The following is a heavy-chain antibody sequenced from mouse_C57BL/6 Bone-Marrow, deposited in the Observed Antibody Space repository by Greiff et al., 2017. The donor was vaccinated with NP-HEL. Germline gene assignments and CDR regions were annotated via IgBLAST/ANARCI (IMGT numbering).Heavy chain of an antibody. V-gene: IGHV1-15*01. J-gene: IGHJ2*01. Sequence: VKVVESGAELVRPGASVTLSCKASGYTFTDYEMHWVKQTPVHGLEWIGAIDPETGGTAYNQKFKGKAILTADKSSSTAYMELRSLTSEDSAVYYCTRGGLLRLDYWGQGTTLTVSS. CDR3: TRGGLLRLDY. CDR1: GYTFTDYE. CDR2: IDPETGGT. D-gene: IGHD2-3*01.